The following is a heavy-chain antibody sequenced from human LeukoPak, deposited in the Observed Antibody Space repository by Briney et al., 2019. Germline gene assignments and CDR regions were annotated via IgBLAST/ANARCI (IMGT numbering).Heavy chain of an antibody. Sequence: GASVKVSCKASGYTFTSYAMHWVRQAPGQRLEWMGWINAGNGNTEYSQKFQGRVTITRGTSASTAYMELSSRRSEDTAVYYCAREVVATIGAWFDPWGQGTLVTVSS. CDR2: INAGNGNT. CDR1: GYTFTSYA. J-gene: IGHJ5*02. V-gene: IGHV1-3*01. D-gene: IGHD5-12*01. CDR3: AREVVATIGAWFDP.